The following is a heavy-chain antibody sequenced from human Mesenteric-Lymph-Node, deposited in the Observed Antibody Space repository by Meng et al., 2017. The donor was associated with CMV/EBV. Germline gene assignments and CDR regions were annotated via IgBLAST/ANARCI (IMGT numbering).Heavy chain of an antibody. J-gene: IGHJ3*02. Sequence: GGSLRLSCAASGFTFSDYFMTWIRQAPGKGLEWVSYISSSGSTIYYADSVKGRFTISRDNAKNSLYLQMNSLRAEDTAVYYCARERRERWLQYPHDAFDIWGQGTMVTVSS. V-gene: IGHV3-11*04. CDR1: GFTFSDYF. D-gene: IGHD5-24*01. CDR3: ARERRERWLQYPHDAFDI. CDR2: ISSSGSTI.